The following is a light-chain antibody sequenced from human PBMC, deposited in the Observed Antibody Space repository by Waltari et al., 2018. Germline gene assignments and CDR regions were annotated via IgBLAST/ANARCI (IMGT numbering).Light chain of an antibody. J-gene: IGKJ1*01. CDR3: QQYYDYPWT. Sequence: DIQMTQSPSTLSASVGDSVNITCRASHSIRHWLAWYQQKPGNAPKLLIYKASLLESGVPSRFSGSGSGTDLRLTISSLXXXDXATYYCQQYYDYPWTFGQGTKVE. CDR2: KAS. V-gene: IGKV1-5*03. CDR1: HSIRHW.